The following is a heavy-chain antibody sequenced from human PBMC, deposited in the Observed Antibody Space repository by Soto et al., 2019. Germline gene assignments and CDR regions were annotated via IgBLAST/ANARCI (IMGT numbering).Heavy chain of an antibody. CDR3: ARLRIALWSGYLYGRDV. J-gene: IGHJ6*02. CDR2: ISSSGSTI. D-gene: IGHD3-3*01. CDR1: EFTFSSYE. V-gene: IGHV3-48*03. Sequence: EVQLVESGGGLVQPGGSLRLSCAASEFTFSSYEMNWVRQAPGKGLEWVSYISSSGSTIYYADSVKGRFTISRDNAKNSLYLQMNSLRAEDTAVYYCARLRIALWSGYLYGRDVWGQGTTVTVSS.